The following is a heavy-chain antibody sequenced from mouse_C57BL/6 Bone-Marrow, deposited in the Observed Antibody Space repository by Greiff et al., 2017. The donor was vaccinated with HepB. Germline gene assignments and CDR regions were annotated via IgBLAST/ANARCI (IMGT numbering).Heavy chain of an antibody. CDR1: GFTSSSYT. V-gene: IGHV5-9*01. J-gene: IGHJ2*01. CDR3: ARRGGY. Sequence: DVHLVESGGGLVKPGGSLKLSCAASGFTSSSYTMSWVRQTPEKRLEWVATISGGGGNTYYPDSVKGRFTISRDNAKNTLYLQMSSLRSEDTALYYWARRGGYWGQGTTLTVSS. CDR2: ISGGGGNT.